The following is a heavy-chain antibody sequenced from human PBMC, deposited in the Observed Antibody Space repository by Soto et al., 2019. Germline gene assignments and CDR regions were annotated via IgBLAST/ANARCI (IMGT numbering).Heavy chain of an antibody. Sequence: QVQLVQSEAEVKKPGSSVKVSCKTSGVTFSTYTINWVRQAPGQGLEWMGGIIPIFVTANYAQKFQGRVTITADKSTSTAYMELSSLTSEDTAIYYCANDYNNHEGYGMDVWGQGTPVTVSS. CDR3: ANDYNNHEGYGMDV. CDR2: IIPIFVTA. V-gene: IGHV1-69*06. CDR1: GVTFSTYT. D-gene: IGHD4-4*01. J-gene: IGHJ6*02.